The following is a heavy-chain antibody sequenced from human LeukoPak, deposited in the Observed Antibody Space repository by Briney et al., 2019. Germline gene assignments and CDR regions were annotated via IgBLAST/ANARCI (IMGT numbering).Heavy chain of an antibody. J-gene: IGHJ3*02. CDR3: ARDQRLWGNLQRRHEAFDI. CDR1: GYTFTGYY. Sequence: ASVKVSCKASGYTFTGYYVHWVRQAPGQGLEWMGWINPNSGGTNFAQKFQGRVTVTRDTSISTAYMELSRLRSDDTAMYYCARDQRLWGNLQRRHEAFDIRGQGTMVTVSS. CDR2: INPNSGGT. V-gene: IGHV1-2*02. D-gene: IGHD4-11*01.